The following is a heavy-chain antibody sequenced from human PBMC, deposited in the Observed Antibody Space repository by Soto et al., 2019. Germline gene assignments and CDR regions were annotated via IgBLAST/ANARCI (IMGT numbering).Heavy chain of an antibody. J-gene: IGHJ4*02. CDR2: IYDSGST. CDR3: ARYRRGTGWYYLDY. Sequence: PSETLSLTCTVSGASISGNYWSWIRQPPGKGLEWTGYIYDSGSTNYSPSLQSRVTMSVDRSKNQFSLALTSVTAADTAVYFCARYRRGTGWYYLDYWGQGILVTV. CDR1: GASISGNY. V-gene: IGHV4-59*01. D-gene: IGHD6-19*01.